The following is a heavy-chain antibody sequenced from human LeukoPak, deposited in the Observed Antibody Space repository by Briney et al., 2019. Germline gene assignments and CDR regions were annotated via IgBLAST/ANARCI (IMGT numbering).Heavy chain of an antibody. V-gene: IGHV3-23*01. CDR3: AETPSGYYFES. Sequence: GGSLRLSCAASGFTFSSYAMSWVRQAPGKGLEWVSGINSGGGKTYYADSVRGRFTISRDNSKNTLFLQMSSLTAEDTAVYYCAETPSGYYFESWGQGTLVTVSS. J-gene: IGHJ4*02. CDR1: GFTFSSYA. D-gene: IGHD3-10*01. CDR2: INSGGGKT.